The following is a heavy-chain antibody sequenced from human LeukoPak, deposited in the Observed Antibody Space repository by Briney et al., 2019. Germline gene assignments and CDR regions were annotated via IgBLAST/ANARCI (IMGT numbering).Heavy chain of an antibody. J-gene: IGHJ4*02. D-gene: IGHD1-1*01. V-gene: IGHV3-74*01. Sequence: GGSLRLSCAASGFTFSTYWMHWVRQAPGKGLVWVSRMNNDGGIRDYADSVKGRFTISRDNAKNTLYPQMNSLRVEDTAVYYCARDQLEPSRWFDYWGQGTLVTVSS. CDR2: MNNDGGIR. CDR1: GFTFSTYW. CDR3: ARDQLEPSRWFDY.